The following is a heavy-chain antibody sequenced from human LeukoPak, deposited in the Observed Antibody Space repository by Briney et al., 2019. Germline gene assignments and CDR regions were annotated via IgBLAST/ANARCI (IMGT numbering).Heavy chain of an antibody. V-gene: IGHV3-21*01. Sequence: GGSLRLSCAASGFTFSSYSMNWVRQAPGKGLEWVSSISSSSSYIYYADSVKGRFTISRDNSKNTLYLQMNSLRAEDTAVYYCAKGPIYYYGSGSYLPNWGQGTLVTVSS. D-gene: IGHD3-10*01. CDR3: AKGPIYYYGSGSYLPN. CDR1: GFTFSSYS. J-gene: IGHJ4*02. CDR2: ISSSSSYI.